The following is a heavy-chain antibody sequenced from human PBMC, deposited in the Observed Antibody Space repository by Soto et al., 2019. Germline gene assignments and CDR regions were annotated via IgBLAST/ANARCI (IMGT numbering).Heavy chain of an antibody. D-gene: IGHD3-22*01. V-gene: IGHV5-10-1*01. CDR3: ARLPYYYDSSGYNYYYYGMDV. CDR1: GYSFTSYW. Sequence: PGESLKISCKGSGYSFTSYWISWVRQMPGKGLEWMGRIDPSDSYTNYSPSFQGHVTISADKSISTAYLQWSSLKASDTAMYYCARLPYYYDSSGYNYYYYGMDVWGQGTTVTVSS. J-gene: IGHJ6*02. CDR2: IDPSDSYT.